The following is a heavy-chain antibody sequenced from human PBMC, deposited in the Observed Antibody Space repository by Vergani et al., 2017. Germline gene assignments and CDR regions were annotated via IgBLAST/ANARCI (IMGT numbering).Heavy chain of an antibody. Sequence: QLQLQESGPGLVKPSETLSLTCTVSGGSISSSSYYWGWIRQPPGKGLEWIGSVYYSGSTYYNPSLKSRVTISVDTSKNQFSLKLSSVTAADTAVYYCARSRGTYFDYWGQGTLVTVSS. CDR1: GGSISSSSYY. V-gene: IGHV4-39*01. CDR2: VYYSGST. CDR3: ARSRGTYFDY. D-gene: IGHD1/OR15-1a*01. J-gene: IGHJ4*02.